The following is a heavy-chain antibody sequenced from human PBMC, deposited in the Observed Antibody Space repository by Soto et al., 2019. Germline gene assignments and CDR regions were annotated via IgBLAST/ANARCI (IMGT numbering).Heavy chain of an antibody. D-gene: IGHD3-10*01. V-gene: IGHV3-21*01. Sequence: LRLSCAAPGFTFSSYSMNWVRQAPGKGLEWVSSISSSSSYIYYADSVKGRFTISRDNAKNSLYLQMNSLRAEDTAVYYCARRPRGLYIGFDCWGQGTLVTVSS. CDR1: GFTFSSYS. J-gene: IGHJ4*02. CDR3: ARRPRGLYIGFDC. CDR2: ISSSSSYI.